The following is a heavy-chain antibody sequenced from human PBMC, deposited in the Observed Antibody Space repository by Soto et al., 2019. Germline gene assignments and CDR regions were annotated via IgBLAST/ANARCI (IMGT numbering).Heavy chain of an antibody. D-gene: IGHD2-15*01. J-gene: IGHJ4*02. CDR1: GYTFTSYA. V-gene: IGHV1-3*01. CDR2: INAGNGNT. CDR3: ARPGYCSGGSCYAYDY. Sequence: QVQLVQSGAEVKKPGASVKVSCKASGYTFTSYAMHWVRQAPGQRLEWMGWINAGNGNTKYSQKFQGRVTITRDTSASTAYMELSSLRSEDTAVYYCARPGYCSGGSCYAYDYWGQGTLVTVSS.